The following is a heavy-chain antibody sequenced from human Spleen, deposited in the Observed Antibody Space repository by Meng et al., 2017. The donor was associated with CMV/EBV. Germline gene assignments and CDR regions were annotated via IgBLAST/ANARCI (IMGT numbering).Heavy chain of an antibody. CDR1: GFTFSDYA. J-gene: IGHJ4*02. D-gene: IGHD1-26*01. V-gene: IGHV3-23*03. CDR3: AKVVGATLDY. CDR2: IYSGCSTT. Sequence: LSCAASGFTFSDYAMTWVRQPPGKGLGWVSVIYSGCSTTFYTDSVKGRFTISRDNFKDTLYLQMNSLRAEDTALYYCAKVVGATLDYWGQGALVTVSS.